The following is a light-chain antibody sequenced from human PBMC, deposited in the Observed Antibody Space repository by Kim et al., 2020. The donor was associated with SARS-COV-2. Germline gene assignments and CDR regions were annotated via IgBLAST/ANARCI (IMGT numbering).Light chain of an antibody. J-gene: IGLJ3*02. CDR3: QAWESSTAV. Sequence: SYELTQPPSVSVSPGQTASITCSGTKLGDKYAYWYQQKPGQSPVLVIYQHTKRPSGISQRFSGSSSGNTATLTISPAQTMDEADYYCQAWESSTAVFGGG. CDR2: QHT. V-gene: IGLV3-1*01. CDR1: KLGDKY.